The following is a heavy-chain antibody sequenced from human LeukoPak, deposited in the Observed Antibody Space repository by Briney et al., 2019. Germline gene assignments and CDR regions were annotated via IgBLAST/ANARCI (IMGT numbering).Heavy chain of an antibody. CDR3: ARGAENHFDD. Sequence: GGPLRLSCAASGFIFSDYYMTWIRQAPGKGLEWLSYISNSGNTIYYADPVRGRFTISRDNAKNSVFLQIHSLRAEDTAIYYCARGAENHFDDWGQGTLVTVSS. CDR1: GFIFSDYY. D-gene: IGHD1-14*01. CDR2: ISNSGNTI. J-gene: IGHJ4*02. V-gene: IGHV3-11*04.